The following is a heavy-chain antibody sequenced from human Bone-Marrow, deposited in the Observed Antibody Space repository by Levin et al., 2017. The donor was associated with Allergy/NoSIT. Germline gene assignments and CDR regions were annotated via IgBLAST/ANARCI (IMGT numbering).Heavy chain of an antibody. CDR3: ARDRPHNWFDP. CDR1: GYTFTAFY. Sequence: GESLKISCKGSGYTFTAFYIHWVRQAPGQGLEWMGRIDPKNGETKYEEKFQGRVTITGDTSINTAYLELSSLRSDDTAVYYCARDRPHNWFDPWGQGTQVTVSS. CDR2: IDPKNGET. V-gene: IGHV1-2*06. J-gene: IGHJ5*02.